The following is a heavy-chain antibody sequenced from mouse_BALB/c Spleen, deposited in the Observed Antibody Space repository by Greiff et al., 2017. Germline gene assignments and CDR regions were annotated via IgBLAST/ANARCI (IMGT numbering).Heavy chain of an antibody. CDR2: ISDGGSYT. CDR1: GFTFSDYY. Sequence: EVKLVESGGGLVKPGGSLKLSCAASGFTFSDYYMYWVRQTPEKRLEWVATISDGGSYTYYPDSVKGRFTISRDNAKNNLYLQMSSLKSEDTAMYYCARDQARYYYAMDYWGQGTSVTVSS. CDR3: ARDQARYYYAMDY. D-gene: IGHD3-2*02. V-gene: IGHV5-4*02. J-gene: IGHJ4*01.